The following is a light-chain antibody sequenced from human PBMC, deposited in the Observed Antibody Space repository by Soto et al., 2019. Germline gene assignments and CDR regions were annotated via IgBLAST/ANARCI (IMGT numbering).Light chain of an antibody. CDR1: QSISNW. J-gene: IGKJ4*01. CDR3: QQLSSYPLT. Sequence: DIQMTQSPSTLSASVGYRVTITCRASQSISNWLAWYQQKPGKAPTLLIYDVSRLESGVPSRFSGSGSGTEFTLTISSLQPEDFATYYCQQLSSYPLTFGGGTKVDIK. V-gene: IGKV1-5*01. CDR2: DVS.